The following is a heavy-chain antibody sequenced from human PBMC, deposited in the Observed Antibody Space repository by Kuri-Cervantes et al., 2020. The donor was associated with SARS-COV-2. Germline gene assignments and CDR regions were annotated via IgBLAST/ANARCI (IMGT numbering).Heavy chain of an antibody. Sequence: ASVKVSCKASGYTFTSYYMHWVRQAPGQGLEWMGIINPSGGSTSYAQKFQGRVTMTRDTSTSTVYMELSSLRSEDTAVYYCAKAGPADLRFLEWLLAAGDYYYYYGMGVWGQGTTVTVSS. D-gene: IGHD3-3*01. V-gene: IGHV1-46*01. J-gene: IGHJ6*02. CDR1: GYTFTSYY. CDR3: AKAGPADLRFLEWLLAAGDYYYYYGMGV. CDR2: INPSGGST.